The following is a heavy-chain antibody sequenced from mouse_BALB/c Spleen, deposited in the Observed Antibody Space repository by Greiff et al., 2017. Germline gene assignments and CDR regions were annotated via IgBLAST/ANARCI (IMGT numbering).Heavy chain of an antibody. CDR3: AREGVQGFDY. CDR1: GYTFTSYW. D-gene: IGHD2-14*01. V-gene: IGHV1-7*01. J-gene: IGHJ2*01. Sequence: QVQLQQSGAELAKPGASVKMSCKASGYTFTSYWMHWVKQRPGRGLEWIGYINPSTGYTEYNQKFKDKATLTADKSSSTAYMQLSSLTSEDSAVYYCAREGVQGFDYWGQGTTLTVSS. CDR2: INPSTGYT.